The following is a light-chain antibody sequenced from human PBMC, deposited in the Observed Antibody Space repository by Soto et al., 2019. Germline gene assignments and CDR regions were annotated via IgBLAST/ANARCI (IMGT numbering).Light chain of an antibody. Sequence: EIVMTQSPATLSVSPGETATLSCRASQRVGINLAWYQQKPGQAPRLLIYGASNRATGIPDRFSGSGSGTDFTLTISSLQPDDFATYYCQQYNSYSFGQGTKVDIK. V-gene: IGKV3D-15*01. CDR3: QQYNSYS. CDR1: QRVGIN. CDR2: GAS. J-gene: IGKJ1*01.